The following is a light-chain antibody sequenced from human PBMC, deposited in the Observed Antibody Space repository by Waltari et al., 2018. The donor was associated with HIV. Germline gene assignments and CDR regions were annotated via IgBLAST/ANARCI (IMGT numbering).Light chain of an antibody. V-gene: IGLV2-8*01. CDR3: SSHAGSKVV. Sequence: QSALTQPPSASGSPGQSVTLSCTGTSSDVGGYNYVSWHQQHPGKAPKRMIYDVIKVPPGVPDRFSGSKSGTRASLTVSGLQPEDEADYYCSSHAGSKVVFGGGTRLTVL. J-gene: IGLJ2*01. CDR2: DVI. CDR1: SSDVGGYNY.